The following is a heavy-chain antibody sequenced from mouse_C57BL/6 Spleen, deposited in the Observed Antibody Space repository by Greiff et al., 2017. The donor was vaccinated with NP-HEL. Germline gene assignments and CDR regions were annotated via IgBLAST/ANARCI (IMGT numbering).Heavy chain of an antibody. Sequence: VQLEESGAELVKPGASVKLSCKASGYTFTSYWMHWVKQRPGQGLEWIGEIDPSDSYTNYNQKFKGKATLTVDTSSSTAYMQLSSLTSEDSAVYYCARGAKGYWGQGTTLTVSS. J-gene: IGHJ2*01. CDR1: GYTFTSYW. V-gene: IGHV1-50*01. CDR2: IDPSDSYT. CDR3: ARGAKGY.